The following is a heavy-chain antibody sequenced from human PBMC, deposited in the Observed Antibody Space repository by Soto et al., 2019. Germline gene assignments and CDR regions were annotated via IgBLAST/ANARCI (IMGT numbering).Heavy chain of an antibody. D-gene: IGHD3-10*01. CDR3: AREDYYGSGSYYD. Sequence: VQLVQSGAEVTKPGASVKVSCKASGYTFINNNINWVRQATGQGLEWMGWMNPNTGNTAYVQKFQGRVTMTRDISTSTAYMELSSLRSDDTAVYYCAREDYYGSGSYYDWGQGTSVTVSS. V-gene: IGHV1-8*01. CDR2: MNPNTGNT. CDR1: GYTFINNN. J-gene: IGHJ4*02.